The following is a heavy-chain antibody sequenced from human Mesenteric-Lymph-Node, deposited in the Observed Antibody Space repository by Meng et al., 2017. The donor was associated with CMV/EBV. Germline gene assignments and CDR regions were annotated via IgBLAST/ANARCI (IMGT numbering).Heavy chain of an antibody. CDR2: INHSGST. V-gene: IGHV4-34*01. Sequence: VLLQQARARRLTPSDALSVTWAVYGWSFSGYYCNWIRQSPEKGLEWIGEINHSGSTTYNPSFTSRIIISVDTSTNQISLNMSSVTAADTAVYYCARGSSYDILTGYFDYWGQGALVTVSS. J-gene: IGHJ4*02. CDR1: GWSFSGYY. D-gene: IGHD3-9*01. CDR3: ARGSSYDILTGYFDY.